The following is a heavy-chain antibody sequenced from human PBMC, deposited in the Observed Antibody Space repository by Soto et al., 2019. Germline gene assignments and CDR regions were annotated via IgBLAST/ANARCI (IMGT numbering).Heavy chain of an antibody. CDR1: GGSFSGSF. Sequence: QVQLQQWGAGLLKPSETLSLTCGVYGGSFSGSFWSWIRQPPGKGLEWLGEINDSGSTNYNPSLKSRVSNSVDTSKNQFSLNLRSVTAADTAVYYCASGRGTENYWGQGTLVTVSS. J-gene: IGHJ4*02. V-gene: IGHV4-34*01. D-gene: IGHD3-10*01. CDR3: ASGRGTENY. CDR2: INDSGST.